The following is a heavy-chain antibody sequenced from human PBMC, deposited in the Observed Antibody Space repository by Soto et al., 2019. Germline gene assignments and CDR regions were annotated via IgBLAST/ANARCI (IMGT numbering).Heavy chain of an antibody. J-gene: IGHJ4*02. V-gene: IGHV3-23*01. CDR1: GFPFGSHA. Sequence: PGESLKISCAASGFPFGSHAMSWVRQAPGKGLEWVSLVSGNGGTTNYADSVKGRFTISRDNSQKTLYLQMNSLRAEDTAIYYCAKGKAHTLFGVDTLFDYWGQGTLVTVSS. D-gene: IGHD3-3*01. CDR2: VSGNGGTT. CDR3: AKGKAHTLFGVDTLFDY.